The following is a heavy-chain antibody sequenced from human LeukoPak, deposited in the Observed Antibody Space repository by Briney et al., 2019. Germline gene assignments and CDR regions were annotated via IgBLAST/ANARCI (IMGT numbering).Heavy chain of an antibody. CDR1: GFTFSTYS. J-gene: IGHJ4*02. CDR2: IDRSSSYI. CDR3: ARDLLGETGY. Sequence: GGSLRLSCAASGFTFSTYSMNWVRQAPGKGLEWVSSIDRSSSYIYYPDSVKGRFTISRDNAKNSLYLQMNSLTTEDTAVYYCARDLLGETGYWGQGTLVTVSS. V-gene: IGHV3-21*01. D-gene: IGHD3-10*01.